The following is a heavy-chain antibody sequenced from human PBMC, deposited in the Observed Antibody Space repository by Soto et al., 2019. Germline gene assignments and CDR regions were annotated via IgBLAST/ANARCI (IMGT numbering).Heavy chain of an antibody. CDR3: ARGGSGAIAATPYDY. D-gene: IGHD2-15*01. Sequence: QVQLVQSGAEVKKPGSSVKVSCKASGGTFSSYTISWVRQAPGQGLEWMGRIIPILGIANYAQKFQGRVTITADKSASTAYMELSSLRSEDPAVDYCARGGSGAIAATPYDYRGQGTLVTLSS. CDR1: GGTFSSYT. J-gene: IGHJ4*02. V-gene: IGHV1-69*02. CDR2: IIPILGIA.